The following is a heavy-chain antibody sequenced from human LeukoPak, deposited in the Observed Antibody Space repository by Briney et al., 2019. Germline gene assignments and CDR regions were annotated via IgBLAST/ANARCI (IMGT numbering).Heavy chain of an antibody. J-gene: IGHJ4*02. D-gene: IGHD5-18*01. CDR1: GFTFSRYG. Sequence: GGSLRLSCAASGFTFSRYGMHWVRQAPGKGLEWVAFVRYDGSIQYYADSVKGRFTLSRVNSKNTLSLQMNSLRAEDTAVYYCAKWDTAMVTTDYWGQGTLVTVSS. CDR3: AKWDTAMVTTDY. CDR2: VRYDGSIQ. V-gene: IGHV3-30*02.